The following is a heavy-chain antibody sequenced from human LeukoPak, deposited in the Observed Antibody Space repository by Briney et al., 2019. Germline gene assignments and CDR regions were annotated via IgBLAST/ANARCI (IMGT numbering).Heavy chain of an antibody. D-gene: IGHD1-26*01. CDR3: ARDPYSGGYGNYYYYYMDV. V-gene: IGHV3-21*01. Sequence: GGSLRLSCAASGFTFSSYNMNWVRQAPGKGLEWVSSITSSSSYIYYADSVKGRFTISRDNAKNSLYLQINSLRAEDTAVYYCARDPYSGGYGNYYYYYMDVWGKGTTVTISS. CDR1: GFTFSSYN. J-gene: IGHJ6*03. CDR2: ITSSSSYI.